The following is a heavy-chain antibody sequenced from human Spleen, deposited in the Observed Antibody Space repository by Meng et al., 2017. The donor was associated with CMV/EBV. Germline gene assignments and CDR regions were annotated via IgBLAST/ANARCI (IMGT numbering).Heavy chain of an antibody. V-gene: IGHV4-59*04. CDR1: GGSISSYY. CDR2: IFQSGTT. J-gene: IGHJ6*02. Sequence: SETLSLTCTVSGGSISSYYWSWIRQPPGKGLEWIGYIFQSGTTYNNPSLQRRVTMSVDTSKNQFSLKLSSVTAADTALYYCARALYCSTTSCYRGSYYDLLTSRSLYNFYGMDVWGQGATVTVSS. CDR3: ARALYCSTTSCYRGSYYDLLTSRSLYNFYGMDV. D-gene: IGHD2-2*01.